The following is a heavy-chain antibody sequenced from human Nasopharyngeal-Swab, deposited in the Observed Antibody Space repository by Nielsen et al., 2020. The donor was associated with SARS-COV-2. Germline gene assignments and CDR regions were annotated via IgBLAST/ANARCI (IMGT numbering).Heavy chain of an antibody. CDR3: ARRGNSYGGNWFDS. V-gene: IGHV4-59*01. J-gene: IGHJ5*01. CDR1: GCSFSGSY. D-gene: IGHD2/OR15-2a*01. CDR2: IFYSGST. Sequence: SETLSLTCPVPGCSFSGSYWSWIRQPPGKGLEWIGHIFYSGSTTYNPSLRSRLALSVDTSKNQFSLRLSSVTAADTAVYFCARRGNSYGGNWFDSWGLGSLVAVSS.